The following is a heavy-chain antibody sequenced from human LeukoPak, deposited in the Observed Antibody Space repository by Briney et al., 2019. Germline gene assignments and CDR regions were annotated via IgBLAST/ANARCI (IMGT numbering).Heavy chain of an antibody. CDR3: ARDTHGDDDAFDI. D-gene: IGHD4-17*01. Sequence: SETLSLTCTVSGGSISSYYWTWIRQPAGKGLEWIGRIYTSGSTNYNPSLKSRVTISVDTSKNQFSLKLNSVTAADTAVYYCARDTHGDDDAFDIWGQGTMVTVSS. CDR1: GGSISSYY. V-gene: IGHV4-4*07. CDR2: IYTSGST. J-gene: IGHJ3*02.